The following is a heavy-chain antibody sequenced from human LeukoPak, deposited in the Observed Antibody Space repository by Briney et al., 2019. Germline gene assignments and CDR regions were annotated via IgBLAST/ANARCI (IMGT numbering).Heavy chain of an antibody. J-gene: IGHJ6*03. D-gene: IGHD3-3*01. Sequence: SQTLSLTCTVSGGSISSGSYYWSWIRQPAGKGLEWIGRIYTSGSTNYNPSPKRRVTISVDTSKNQFSLKLSSVTAADTAVYYCARTPYDFWSGYLLYYMDVWGKGTTVTVSS. V-gene: IGHV4-61*02. CDR2: IYTSGST. CDR3: ARTPYDFWSGYLLYYMDV. CDR1: GGSISSGSYY.